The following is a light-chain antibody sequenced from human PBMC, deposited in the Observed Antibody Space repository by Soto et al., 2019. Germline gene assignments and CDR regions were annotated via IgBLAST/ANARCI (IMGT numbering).Light chain of an antibody. V-gene: IGLV1-44*01. CDR2: NDN. CDR3: AAWDDSLIAFGV. CDR1: NSNIGSNT. Sequence: QAVLTQPPSASGTPGQRVTISCSGSNSNIGSNTVNWYQQLPGTAPKLLTYNDNQRPSGVPDRFSGSKSGTSASLAISGLQSEDEANYYCAAWDDSLIAFGVFGGGTKLTVL. J-gene: IGLJ3*02.